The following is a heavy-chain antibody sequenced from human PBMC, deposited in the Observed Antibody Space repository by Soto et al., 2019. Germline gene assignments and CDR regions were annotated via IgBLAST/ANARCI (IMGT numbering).Heavy chain of an antibody. V-gene: IGHV1-18*01. CDR1: GYTFTSYG. CDR3: ARSITIFGVVITLFDY. Sequence: ASVKVSCKASGYTFTSYGISWVRQAPGQGLEWMGWISAYNGNTNYAQKLQGRVTMTTDTSTSTAYMELRSLRSDDTAVYYCARSITIFGVVITLFDYWGQGTLVTVSS. D-gene: IGHD3-3*01. CDR2: ISAYNGNT. J-gene: IGHJ4*02.